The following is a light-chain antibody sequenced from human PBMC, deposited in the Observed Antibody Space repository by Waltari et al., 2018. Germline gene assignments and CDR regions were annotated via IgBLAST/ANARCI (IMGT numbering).Light chain of an antibody. Sequence: QSALTQPASVSGSPGQSITIPCTGTSSDVGSYNLVSCYQHHPGKAPKLIIYEVTKRPSGVSNRFSGSKSGNTASLTISGLQAEDETDYYCCSFVGSRTSLYVFGTGTKVSVL. CDR2: EVT. V-gene: IGLV2-23*02. J-gene: IGLJ1*01. CDR1: SSDVGSYNL. CDR3: CSFVGSRTSLYV.